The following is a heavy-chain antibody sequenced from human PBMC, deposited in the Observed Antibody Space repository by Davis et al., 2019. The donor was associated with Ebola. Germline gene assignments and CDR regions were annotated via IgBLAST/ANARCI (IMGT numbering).Heavy chain of an antibody. V-gene: IGHV3-21*01. CDR3: ARDRSGSYPGYFQH. Sequence: GESLKISCAASGFTFSSYSMNWVRQAPGKGLEWVSSISSSSSYIYYADSVKGRFTISRDNAKNSLYLQMNSLRAEDTAVYYCARDRSGSYPGYFQHWGQGTLVTVSS. CDR2: ISSSSSYI. J-gene: IGHJ1*01. CDR1: GFTFSSYS. D-gene: IGHD1-26*01.